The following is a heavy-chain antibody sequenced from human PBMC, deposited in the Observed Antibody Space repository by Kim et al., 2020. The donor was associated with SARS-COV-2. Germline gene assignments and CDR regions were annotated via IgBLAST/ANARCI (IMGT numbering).Heavy chain of an antibody. V-gene: IGHV3-23*03. CDR2: IYSGGSST. Sequence: GVSLRLSCAASGFTFSSYAMSWVRQDPGKGLAWVSVIYSGGSSTYYADSVKGRFTISRDNSKNTLYLQMNSLRAEDTAVYYCAKLSVPAAAIQIGFVDYWGQGTLVTVSS. CDR1: GFTFSSYA. CDR3: AKLSVPAAAIQIGFVDY. J-gene: IGHJ4*02. D-gene: IGHD2-2*01.